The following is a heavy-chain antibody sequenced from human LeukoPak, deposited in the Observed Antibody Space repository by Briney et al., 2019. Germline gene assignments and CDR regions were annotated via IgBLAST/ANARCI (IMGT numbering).Heavy chain of an antibody. CDR2: IYYSGST. CDR3: ARWYYYDSSAQMGFDY. CDR1: GGSISSYH. J-gene: IGHJ4*02. D-gene: IGHD3-22*01. Sequence: PSETLSLTCTVSGGSISSYHWSWIRQPPGKGLEWIGYIYYSGSTNYNPSLKSRVTISVDTSKNQFSLKLSSVTAADTAVYYCARWYYYDSSAQMGFDYWGQGTLVTVSS. V-gene: IGHV4-59*01.